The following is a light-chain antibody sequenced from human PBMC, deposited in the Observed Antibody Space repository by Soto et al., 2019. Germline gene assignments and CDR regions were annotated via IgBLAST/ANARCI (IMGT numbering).Light chain of an antibody. CDR2: AAS. J-gene: IGKJ1*01. CDR3: QQSYSAPPWT. CDR1: DNIAKY. Sequence: GDRVTITCRTSDNIAKYLNWYQQKPGQVPKLLXVAASRLQNGVPARFSGSGSGTEFTLTINNLQPEDFATYYCQQSYSAPPWTFGQGAKVEIK. V-gene: IGKV1-39*01.